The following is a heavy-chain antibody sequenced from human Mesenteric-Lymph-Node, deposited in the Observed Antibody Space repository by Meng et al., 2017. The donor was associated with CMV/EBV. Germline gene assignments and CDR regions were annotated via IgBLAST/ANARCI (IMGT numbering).Heavy chain of an antibody. CDR1: GFTFSTYT. Sequence: GGSLRLSCAASGFTFSTYTMNWVRQAPGKGLEWVSSISSSSTYIYYADSMKGRFTISRDNAENSVYLQMNSLRVEDTAVYYCARDSRQYCGGDCYTRGDAFDIWGQGTMVTVSS. CDR2: ISSSSTYI. CDR3: ARDSRQYCGGDCYTRGDAFDI. D-gene: IGHD2-21*01. V-gene: IGHV3-21*01. J-gene: IGHJ3*02.